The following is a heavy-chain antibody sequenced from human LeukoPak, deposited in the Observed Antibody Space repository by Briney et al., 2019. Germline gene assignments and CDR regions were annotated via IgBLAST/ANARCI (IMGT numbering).Heavy chain of an antibody. V-gene: IGHV4-59*01. Sequence: SETLSLTCTVSGGPISSYYWNWIRQPPGKGLEWIGYIYYSGSTNYNLSLKSRVTISVNTSKTQFSLKLSSVTAADTAVYYCARALRNGYNTGFDPWGQGTLVTVSS. CDR2: IYYSGST. J-gene: IGHJ5*02. CDR3: ARALRNGYNTGFDP. D-gene: IGHD5-24*01. CDR1: GGPISSYY.